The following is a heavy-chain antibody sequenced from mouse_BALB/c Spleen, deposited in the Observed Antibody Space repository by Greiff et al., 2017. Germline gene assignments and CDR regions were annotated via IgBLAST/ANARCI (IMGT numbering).Heavy chain of an antibody. D-gene: IGHD2-1*01. J-gene: IGHJ2*01. V-gene: IGHV5-4*02. CDR2: ISDGGSYT. Sequence: EVKLVESGGGLVKPGGSLKLSCAASGFTFSDYYMSWVRQTPEKRLEWVATISDGGSYTYYPDSVKGRFTISRDNAKNNLYLQMSSLKSEDTAMYYCARGLLSLEGYFDYWGQGTTLTVSS. CDR1: GFTFSDYY. CDR3: ARGLLSLEGYFDY.